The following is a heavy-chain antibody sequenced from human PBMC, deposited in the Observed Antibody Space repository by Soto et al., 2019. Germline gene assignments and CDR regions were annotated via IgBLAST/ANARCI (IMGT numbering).Heavy chain of an antibody. CDR2: FYYSGST. V-gene: IGHV4-31*03. Sequence: SETLSLTCTVSGGSISSGGYYWSWIRQHPGKGLEWIGYFYYSGSTYYNPSLKSRVTISVDTSKNQFSLKLSSVTAADTAVYYCARERHLKDYYDSSGTRPYYFDYWGQGTLVTVSS. J-gene: IGHJ4*02. CDR3: ARERHLKDYYDSSGTRPYYFDY. CDR1: GGSISSGGYY. D-gene: IGHD3-22*01.